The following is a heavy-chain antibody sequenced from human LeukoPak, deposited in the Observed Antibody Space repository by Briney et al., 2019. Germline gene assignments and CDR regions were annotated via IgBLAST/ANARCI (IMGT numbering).Heavy chain of an antibody. CDR1: GGTFSSYA. D-gene: IGHD7-27*01. CDR2: IIPIFGIA. Sequence: SVKVSCKASGGTFSSYAISRVRQAPGQGLEWMGRIIPIFGIANYAQKFQGRVTITADKSTSTAYMELSSLRSEDTAVYYCARDDMGPGDLYYFDYWGQGTLVTVSS. J-gene: IGHJ4*02. CDR3: ARDDMGPGDLYYFDY. V-gene: IGHV1-69*04.